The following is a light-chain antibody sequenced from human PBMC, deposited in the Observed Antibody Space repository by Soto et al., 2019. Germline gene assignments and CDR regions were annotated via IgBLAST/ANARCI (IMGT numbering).Light chain of an antibody. V-gene: IGKV1-39*01. CDR3: QQTYSSPQWT. CDR2: AAV. J-gene: IGKJ1*01. CDR1: QSISSY. Sequence: DIQMTQSPFSLSASLGDRVTIXXRARQSISSYLNWYQQKPGKPPKLXXYAAVSLQSGIPSRFSAYGSGTDFTLTISSLQPEDFATYYCQQTYSSPQWTFGQGTKVDIK.